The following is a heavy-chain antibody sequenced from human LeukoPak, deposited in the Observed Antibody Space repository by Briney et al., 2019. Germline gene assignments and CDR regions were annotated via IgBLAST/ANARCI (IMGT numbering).Heavy chain of an antibody. CDR2: INPSGGST. Sequence: ASVKVSCKASGYTFTSYYMHWVRQAPGQGLEWMGIINPSGGSTSYAQKFQGRVTMTRDTSTSTVYMELSSLRSEDTAVYYCARSGTIAAAGTEGYNWFDPWGQGTLVTVSS. V-gene: IGHV1-46*01. CDR1: GYTFTSYY. J-gene: IGHJ5*02. D-gene: IGHD6-13*01. CDR3: ARSGTIAAAGTEGYNWFDP.